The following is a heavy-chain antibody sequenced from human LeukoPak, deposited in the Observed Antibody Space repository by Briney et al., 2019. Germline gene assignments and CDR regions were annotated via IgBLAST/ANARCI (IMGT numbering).Heavy chain of an antibody. CDR2: INTNTGSP. Sequence: ASVKVSCKASGYTFTSYAMNWVRQAPGQGLEWMGWINTNTGSPTYAQGFTGRFVFSLDTSVSTAYLQISSLKAEDTAVYYCSRYYDFWSGHNNYYYYYMDVWGKGTTVTVSS. J-gene: IGHJ6*03. D-gene: IGHD3-3*01. V-gene: IGHV7-4-1*02. CDR1: GYTFTSYA. CDR3: SRYYDFWSGHNNYYYYYMDV.